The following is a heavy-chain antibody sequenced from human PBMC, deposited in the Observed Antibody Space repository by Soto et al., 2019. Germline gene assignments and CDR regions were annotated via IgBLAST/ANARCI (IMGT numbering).Heavy chain of an antibody. J-gene: IGHJ4*02. CDR2: ISYDGSYK. D-gene: IGHD4-17*01. CDR1: GFSFSNYG. CDR3: AKPLYGGTNDYFDY. Sequence: PGGSLRLSCTASGFSFSNYGMHWVRQAPGKGLEWVAIISYDGSYKYYVDSVKGRFTISRDNSKNTLYLQLNSLRAEDTAVYYCAKPLYGGTNDYFDYWGLGTLATVSS. V-gene: IGHV3-30*18.